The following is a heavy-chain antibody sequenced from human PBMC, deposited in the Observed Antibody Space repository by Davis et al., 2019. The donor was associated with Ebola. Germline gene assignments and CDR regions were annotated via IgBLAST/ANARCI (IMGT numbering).Heavy chain of an antibody. CDR1: GFTFSTYT. J-gene: IGHJ4*02. CDR2: ISGNSRYI. Sequence: PGGSLRLSCAASGFTFSTYTMNWVRQAPGRGLEWLSSISGNSRYIYYADSVKGRFTISRDNAKNSVYLQMNSPRVEDTAVYYCAAGIIRGFSFYLDYWGQGTLVPVSS. D-gene: IGHD2/OR15-2a*01. CDR3: AAGIIRGFSFYLDY. V-gene: IGHV3-21*06.